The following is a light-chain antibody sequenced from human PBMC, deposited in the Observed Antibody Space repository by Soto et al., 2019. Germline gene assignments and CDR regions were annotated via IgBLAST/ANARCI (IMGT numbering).Light chain of an antibody. CDR2: RSD. Sequence: QSVLTQSPSASGTPGQRVIIACSGSSSNIGSNHVNWYRHLPGAAPKLLIFRSDQLPSGVPDRFSGSKSGTTASLAISGLQSGDEADYSFAACDDSRYGVGFGGVTTLTVL. CDR3: AACDDSRYGVG. J-gene: IGLJ2*01. CDR1: SSNIGSNH. V-gene: IGLV1-44*01.